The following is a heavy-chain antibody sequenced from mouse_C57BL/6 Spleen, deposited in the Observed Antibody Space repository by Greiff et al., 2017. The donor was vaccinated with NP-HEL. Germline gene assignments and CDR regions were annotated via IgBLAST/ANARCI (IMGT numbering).Heavy chain of an antibody. V-gene: IGHV10-3*01. Sequence: EVMLVESGGGLVQPKGSLKLSCAASGFTFNTYAMHWVRQAPGQGLEWVACIRSKSSNYATYYADSVKDRLTISTDDSHSMLYLQMNNLKTEDTAVYYCVVYDYGAYWGQGTLVTVSA. CDR2: IRSKSSNYAT. J-gene: IGHJ3*01. D-gene: IGHD2-4*01. CDR3: VVYDYGAY. CDR1: GFTFNTYA.